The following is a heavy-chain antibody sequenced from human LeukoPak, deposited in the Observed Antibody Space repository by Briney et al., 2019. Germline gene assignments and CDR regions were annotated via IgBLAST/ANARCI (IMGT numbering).Heavy chain of an antibody. J-gene: IGHJ4*02. CDR1: GFTLSNYA. CDR3: AKGARSSYYGSSGYYYGWYY. V-gene: IGHV3-23*01. CDR2: LSGSGGST. D-gene: IGHD3-22*01. Sequence: GGSLRLSCAASGFTLSNYAMSWVRQAPGKGLEWVSTLSGSGGSTYYADSVEGRFTISRDNSKNTLYLQMNSLRAEDTAVYYCAKGARSSYYGSSGYYYGWYYWGQGTLVTVSS.